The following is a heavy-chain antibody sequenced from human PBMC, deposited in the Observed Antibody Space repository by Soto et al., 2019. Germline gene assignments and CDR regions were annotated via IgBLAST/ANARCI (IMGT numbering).Heavy chain of an antibody. CDR1: GGSISSGGYY. Sequence: TLSLTCTVSGGSISSGGYYWSWIRQHPGKGLEWIGYIYYSGSTYYNPSLKSRVTISVDTSKDQFSLKLSSVTAADTAVYYCAREENSYGPVDYWGQGTLVNV. V-gene: IGHV4-31*03. J-gene: IGHJ4*02. CDR2: IYYSGST. CDR3: AREENSYGPVDY. D-gene: IGHD5-18*01.